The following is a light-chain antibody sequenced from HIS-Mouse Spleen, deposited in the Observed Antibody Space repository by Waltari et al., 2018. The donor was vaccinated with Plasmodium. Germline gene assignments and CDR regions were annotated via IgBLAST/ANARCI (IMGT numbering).Light chain of an antibody. CDR3: QAWDSSTAWV. Sequence: SYELTQPHSVSVSPGQTASITCPGDKLGDKYACWYQQKPGHSPVLAIYQDSKRPSGIPERFSGSNSGNTATPTISGTQAMDEADYYCQAWDSSTAWVFGGGTKLTVL. V-gene: IGLV3-1*01. CDR1: KLGDKY. CDR2: QDS. J-gene: IGLJ2*01.